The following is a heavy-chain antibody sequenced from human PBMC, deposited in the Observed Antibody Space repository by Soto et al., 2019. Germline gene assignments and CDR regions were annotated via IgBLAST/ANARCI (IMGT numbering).Heavy chain of an antibody. CDR3: ARVEVLEGNWFDP. CDR1: GGTFSSYA. D-gene: IGHD3-3*01. V-gene: IGHV1-18*01. Sequence: ASVKVSCKASGGTFSSYAISWVRQAPGQGLEWMGWISAYNGNTNYAQKPQGRVTMTTDTSTSTAYMELRSLRSDDTAVYYCARVEVLEGNWFDPWGQGTLVTVSS. J-gene: IGHJ5*02. CDR2: ISAYNGNT.